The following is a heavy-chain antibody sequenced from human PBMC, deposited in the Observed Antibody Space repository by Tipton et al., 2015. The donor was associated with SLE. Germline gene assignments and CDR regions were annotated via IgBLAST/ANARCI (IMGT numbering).Heavy chain of an antibody. V-gene: IGHV4-59*12. CDR2: ISHSGSA. Sequence: TLSLTCTVSGGSIRGYYWSWIRQPPGNGLEWIGCISHSGSAIYNPSLKSRVTISIDTSKNQVSLKVSSVTAADTAVYYCARYCSSTSCNSQYYFDYWGQGTLVTVSS. D-gene: IGHD2-2*01. CDR1: GGSIRGYY. J-gene: IGHJ4*02. CDR3: ARYCSSTSCNSQYYFDY.